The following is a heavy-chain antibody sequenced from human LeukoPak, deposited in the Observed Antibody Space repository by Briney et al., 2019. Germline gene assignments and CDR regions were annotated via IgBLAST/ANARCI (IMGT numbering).Heavy chain of an antibody. CDR2: IGGTTGNT. D-gene: IGHD5-12*01. CDR3: ARSYTGYDL. V-gene: IGHV3-23*01. J-gene: IGHJ4*02. CDR1: GFTFDNHA. Sequence: TGGSLRLSCAASGFTFDNHAMNWVRQAPGKELEWVSAIGGTTGNTYYADSVKGRFTISRDNAKNSLYLQMNSLRAEDTAVYYCARSYTGYDLWGQGTLITVSS.